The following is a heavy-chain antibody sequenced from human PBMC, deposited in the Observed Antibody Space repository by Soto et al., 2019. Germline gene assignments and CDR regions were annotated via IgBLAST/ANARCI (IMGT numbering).Heavy chain of an antibody. Sequence: QVQLQQWGAGLLKPSETLSLTCAVYGGSFSGYYWSWIRQPPGKGLEWIGEIYHSESTNYNPSLKSRVTISVDTSKNQFSLKLSSVTAADTAVYYCARDYYDSSGRPTIDYWGQGTLVTVSS. CDR1: GGSFSGYY. D-gene: IGHD3-22*01. V-gene: IGHV4-34*01. CDR3: ARDYYDSSGRPTIDY. J-gene: IGHJ4*02. CDR2: IYHSEST.